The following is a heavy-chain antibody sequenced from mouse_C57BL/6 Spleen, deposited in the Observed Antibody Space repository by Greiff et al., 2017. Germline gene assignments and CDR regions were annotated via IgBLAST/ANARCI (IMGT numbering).Heavy chain of an antibody. Sequence: QVQLKESGPELVKPGASVKISCKASGYAFSSSWMNWVKRRPGKGLEWIGRIYPGDGDTNYNGKFKGKATLTADKSSSTAYMQLSSLTSEDSAVYFCARSITTVVEGAWFAYWGQGTLVTVSA. CDR1: GYAFSSSW. V-gene: IGHV1-82*01. J-gene: IGHJ3*01. CDR2: IYPGDGDT. D-gene: IGHD1-1*01. CDR3: ARSITTVVEGAWFAY.